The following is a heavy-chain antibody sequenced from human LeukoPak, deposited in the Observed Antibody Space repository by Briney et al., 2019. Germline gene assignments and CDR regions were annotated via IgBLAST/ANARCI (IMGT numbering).Heavy chain of an antibody. J-gene: IGHJ4*02. Sequence: SETLSLTCTVSGGSIDSFYWSWIRQSAGKGLEWIGRIYTSGSTNYNPSLMSRVSMSIDTSKKQFSLRLSSVTAADTAVYYCAGGYSSSWYREFFDHWGQGTLVTVSS. D-gene: IGHD6-13*01. V-gene: IGHV4-4*07. CDR2: IYTSGST. CDR1: GGSIDSFY. CDR3: AGGYSSSWYREFFDH.